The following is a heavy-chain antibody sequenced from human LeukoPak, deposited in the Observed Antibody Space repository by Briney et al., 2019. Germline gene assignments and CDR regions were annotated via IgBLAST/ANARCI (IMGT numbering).Heavy chain of an antibody. V-gene: IGHV3-23*01. D-gene: IGHD4-23*01. CDR2: ISDNGGST. Sequence: GGSLRLSCAASAFTLSSSGMSWVRQAPGKGLEWVSTISDNGGSTYYADSVKGRFTISRDNSKNTPYLQMNSLRAEDTAVYYCARGDFNGGLYYYYYMDVWGKGTTVTVSS. CDR1: AFTLSSSG. CDR3: ARGDFNGGLYYYYYMDV. J-gene: IGHJ6*03.